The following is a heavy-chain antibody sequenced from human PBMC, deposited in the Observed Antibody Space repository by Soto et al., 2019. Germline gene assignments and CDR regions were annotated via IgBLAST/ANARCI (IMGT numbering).Heavy chain of an antibody. J-gene: IGHJ6*02. CDR2: ICYTGST. Sequence: SESLSLTCTVSGGSISRCAYYWSWLRQHPGKGRERIGYICYTGSTYYNPSPKRRVAMSVDTSKSHFSLKLSSVAAADTAVYSCARNCSGGSCYSGAGYDMDVWGQGTTVTVSS. V-gene: IGHV4-31*03. D-gene: IGHD2-15*01. CDR3: ARNCSGGSCYSGAGYDMDV. CDR1: GGSISRCAYY.